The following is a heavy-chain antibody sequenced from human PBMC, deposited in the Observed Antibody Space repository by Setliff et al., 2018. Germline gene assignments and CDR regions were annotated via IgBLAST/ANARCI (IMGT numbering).Heavy chain of an antibody. D-gene: IGHD2-15*01. V-gene: IGHV7-4-1*02. CDR2: INTNTGNP. CDR3: ARDQVYCSGGSCYSVYYGMEV. CDR1: GYTFTSYA. J-gene: IGHJ6*02. Sequence: GASVKVSCQASGYTFTSYAMNWVRQAPGQGLEWMGWINTNTGNPTYAQGFTGRFVFSLDTSVSTAYLQISSLKAEDTAVYYCARDQVYCSGGSCYSVYYGMEVWGQGTTVTVSS.